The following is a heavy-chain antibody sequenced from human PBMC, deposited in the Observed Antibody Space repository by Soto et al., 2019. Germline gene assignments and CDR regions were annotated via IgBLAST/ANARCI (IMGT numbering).Heavy chain of an antibody. CDR3: ARESGDSSVWSIYYFDY. D-gene: IGHD6-19*01. CDR2: IYTSGST. CDR1: GGSISSYY. Sequence: ETLSLTCTVSGGSISSYYWSWIRQPAGKGLEWIGRIYTSGSTNYNPSLKSRVTMSVDTSKNQFSLKLSSVTAADTAVYYCARESGDSSVWSIYYFDYWGQGTLVTVSS. V-gene: IGHV4-4*07. J-gene: IGHJ4*02.